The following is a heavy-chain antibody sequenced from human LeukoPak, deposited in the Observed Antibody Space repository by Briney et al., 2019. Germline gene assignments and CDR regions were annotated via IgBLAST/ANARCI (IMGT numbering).Heavy chain of an antibody. CDR2: INSDGSEG. Sequence: GGSLRLSCAVSGFTFSGFWMSWSRQAPGKGLEWVASINSDGSEGYYADVVKGRLTISRDNAKNSLYLQINSLRAEDTAVYYCAGGRYGDYYFDYWGQGTLVTVSS. CDR3: AGGRYGDYYFDY. V-gene: IGHV3-7*03. D-gene: IGHD4-17*01. J-gene: IGHJ4*02. CDR1: GFTFSGFW.